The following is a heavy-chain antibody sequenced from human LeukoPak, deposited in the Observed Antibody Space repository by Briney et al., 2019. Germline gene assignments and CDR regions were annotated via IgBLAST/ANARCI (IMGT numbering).Heavy chain of an antibody. CDR3: ARPIPPGGEYSFWFHP. CDR2: INPNSGGT. J-gene: IGHJ5*02. V-gene: IGHV1-2*02. CDR1: GYTFTGYY. D-gene: IGHD5-18*01. Sequence: GASVKVSCKASGYTFTGYYMHWVRQAPGQGLEWMGWINPNSGGTNYAQKFQGRVTMTRDTSISTAYMELSRLRSDDTAVYYCARPIPPGGEYSFWFHPWGQGTLVTVSS.